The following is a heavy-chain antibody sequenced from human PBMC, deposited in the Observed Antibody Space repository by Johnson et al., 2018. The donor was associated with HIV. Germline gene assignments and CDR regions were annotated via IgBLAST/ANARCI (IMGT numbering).Heavy chain of an antibody. CDR3: ARVGSLAFDI. Sequence: QVQLVESGGGMVQPGRSLRLSCVASGFTFSYSAFHWVRQAPGEGLEWVALISSDGNREHYADSLKGRFTISRDNSKNTLYLQMNSLRSGDTAVYYCARVGSLAFDIWCQGTMVTVSS. CDR1: GFTFSYSA. V-gene: IGHV3-30-3*01. J-gene: IGHJ3*02. CDR2: ISSDGNRE. D-gene: IGHD3-16*01.